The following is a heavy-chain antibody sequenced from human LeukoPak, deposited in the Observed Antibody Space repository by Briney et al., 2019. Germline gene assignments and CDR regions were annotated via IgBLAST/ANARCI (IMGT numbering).Heavy chain of an antibody. CDR1: GYTFTSYG. D-gene: IGHD3-3*01. J-gene: IGHJ2*01. V-gene: IGHV1-18*01. Sequence: ASVKVSCKASGYTFTSYGISWVRQAPGQGLEWMGWISAYNGNTNYAQKFQGRVTITRNTSISTAYMELSSLRSEDTAVYYCARHYDFWSGFDLWGRGTLVTVSS. CDR3: ARHYDFWSGFDL. CDR2: ISAYNGNT.